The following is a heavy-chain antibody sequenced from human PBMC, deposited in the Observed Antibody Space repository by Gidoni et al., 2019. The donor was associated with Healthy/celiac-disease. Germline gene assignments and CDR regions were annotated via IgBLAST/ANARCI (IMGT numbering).Heavy chain of an antibody. CDR3: ARGKKDIVVVVAAPADY. CDR2: FSSSSSYT. D-gene: IGHD2-15*01. Sequence: QVQLVESGGGLVKPGGSLRLSCAASGFTFSDYYMSWIRQAPGKGLEWVSYFSSSSSYTNYADSVKGRFTISRDNAKNSLYLQMNSLRAEDTAVYYCARGKKDIVVVVAAPADYWGQGTLVTVSS. V-gene: IGHV3-11*05. J-gene: IGHJ4*02. CDR1: GFTFSDYY.